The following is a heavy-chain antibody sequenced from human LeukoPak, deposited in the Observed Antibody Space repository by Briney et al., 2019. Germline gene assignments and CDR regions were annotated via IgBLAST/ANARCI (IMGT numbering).Heavy chain of an antibody. Sequence: GGSLRLSCAASGFTFSDYEMNWVRPAPGKGLEWVSYICSSGSAMYYADSVKGRFTISRDNSKNTLYLQMNSLRAEDTAVYSCARASGPFDYWGQGTLVTVSS. CDR2: ICSSGSAM. CDR3: ARASGPFDY. J-gene: IGHJ4*02. CDR1: GFTFSDYE. V-gene: IGHV3-48*03. D-gene: IGHD3-10*01.